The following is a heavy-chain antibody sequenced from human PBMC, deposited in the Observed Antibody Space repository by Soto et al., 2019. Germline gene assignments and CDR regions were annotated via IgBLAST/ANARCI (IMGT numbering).Heavy chain of an antibody. CDR2: ITPIFGTA. CDR3: ARDDYGGNSVGNAFDI. CDR1: GGTFSSYA. D-gene: IGHD4-17*01. J-gene: IGHJ3*02. Sequence: APVKGSCKASGGTFSSYAISWGRQAPGQRLEWMGGITPIFGTANYAQKFQGRVTITADESTSTAYMELSSLRSEDTAVYYCARDDYGGNSVGNAFDIWGQGTMVTVSS. V-gene: IGHV1-69*13.